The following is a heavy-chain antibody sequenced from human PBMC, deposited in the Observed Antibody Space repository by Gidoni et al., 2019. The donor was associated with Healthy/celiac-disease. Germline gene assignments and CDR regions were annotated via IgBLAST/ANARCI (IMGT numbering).Heavy chain of an antibody. CDR3: ARGSPPATVGATAHNWFDP. CDR2: ISSSSSTI. CDR1: GFTFSRYR. J-gene: IGHJ5*02. Sequence: EVQLVVSGGGFVQPGGSLRLSCAASGFTFSRYRLNWVRQAPGKGLAWGSDISSSSSTIYYADSVKCGFTISRDNAKNTLYLKMNSLRDEDTAVYYGARGSPPATVGATAHNWFDPWGQGTLVTVSS. D-gene: IGHD1-26*01. V-gene: IGHV3-48*02.